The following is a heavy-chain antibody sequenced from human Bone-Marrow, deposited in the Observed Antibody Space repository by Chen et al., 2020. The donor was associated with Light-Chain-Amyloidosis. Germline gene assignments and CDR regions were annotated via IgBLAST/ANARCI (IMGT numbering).Heavy chain of an antibody. CDR2: ISSSSGTI. Sequence: EVKLVESGGGLVQPGGSLRLSCAASGFTFKSYSMNWVRQAPGKGPEWVSYISSSSGTIYYADSVKCRFTISRDNADDSLYLQMNNLTDDDTAIYYCAKDHHDFWISRGFEHWGQGTRVTVSS. CDR1: GFTFKSYS. V-gene: IGHV3-48*02. D-gene: IGHD3-3*01. CDR3: AKDHHDFWISRGFEH. J-gene: IGHJ5*02.